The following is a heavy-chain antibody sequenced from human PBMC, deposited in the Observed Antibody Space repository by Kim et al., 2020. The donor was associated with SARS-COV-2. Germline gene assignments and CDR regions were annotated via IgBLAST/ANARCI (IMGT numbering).Heavy chain of an antibody. V-gene: IGHV1-3*01. CDR2: T. Sequence: TKNSQKFRGRVTITRDTSASTAYMELNSLRSEDTAVYYCARQQGFRPLDYWGQGTLVTVSS. J-gene: IGHJ4*02. CDR3: ARQQGFRPLDY.